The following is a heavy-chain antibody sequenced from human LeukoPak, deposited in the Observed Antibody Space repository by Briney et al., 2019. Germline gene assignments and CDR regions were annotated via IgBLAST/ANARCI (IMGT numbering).Heavy chain of an antibody. D-gene: IGHD6-13*01. J-gene: IGHJ4*02. CDR3: ARGSPYSSSWHY. CDR2: IYYSGST. Sequence: SETLSLTCTVSGGSISSGGYYWSWIRQHPGKGLEWIGYIYYSGSTYYNPSLKSRVTISVDTSKNQFSLKLSSVTAADTAVYYCARGSPYSSSWHYWGQGTLVTVSS. V-gene: IGHV4-31*03. CDR1: GGSISSGGYY.